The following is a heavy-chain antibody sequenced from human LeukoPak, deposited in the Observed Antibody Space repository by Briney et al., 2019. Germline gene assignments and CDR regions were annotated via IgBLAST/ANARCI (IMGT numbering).Heavy chain of an antibody. CDR3: ARDISARDEAWWFDP. Sequence: ASVKVSCKASGYSFTSYYMHWVRQAPGQGPEWMALISPTGSFTAYAQKFQGRVTLTRDLSTSTDYLELRSLRSEDTAVYYCARDISARDEAWWFDPWGQGTLVTVSS. CDR2: ISPTGSFT. V-gene: IGHV1-46*01. D-gene: IGHD5-24*01. J-gene: IGHJ5*02. CDR1: GYSFTSYY.